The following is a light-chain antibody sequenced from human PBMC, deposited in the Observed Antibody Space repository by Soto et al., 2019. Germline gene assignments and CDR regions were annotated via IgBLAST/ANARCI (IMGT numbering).Light chain of an antibody. V-gene: IGKV3-20*01. J-gene: IGKJ5*01. Sequence: EIVLTQSPGTLSLSPGERATLSCRTSQSVISSYLAWYQQKPGQAPRLLIYGTSGRATGIPDRFSGSGSGTDFTLTISRLEPEDFAVYYCQQYDSSPPVTFGQGTRLEIK. CDR2: GTS. CDR3: QQYDSSPPVT. CDR1: QSVISSY.